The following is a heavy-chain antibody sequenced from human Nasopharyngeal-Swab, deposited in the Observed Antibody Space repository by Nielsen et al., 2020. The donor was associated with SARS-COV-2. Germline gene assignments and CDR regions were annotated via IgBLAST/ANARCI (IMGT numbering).Heavy chain of an antibody. CDR1: GGSFSGYY. CDR2: INHSGST. CDR3: ARSYSSGPIDYYFDY. V-gene: IGHV4-34*01. J-gene: IGHJ4*02. Sequence: SETLSLTCAVYGGSFSGYYWSWIRQPPGKGLEWIGEINHSGSTNYNPSLKSRVTISVDTSKNQFSLKLSSVTAADTAVYYCARSYSSGPIDYYFDYWGQGTLVTVSS. D-gene: IGHD6-19*01.